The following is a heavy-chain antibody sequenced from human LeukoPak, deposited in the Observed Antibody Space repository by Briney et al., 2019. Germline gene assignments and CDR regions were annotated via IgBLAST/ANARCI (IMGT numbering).Heavy chain of an antibody. CDR2: ISSSSSYI. V-gene: IGHV3-21*04. CDR1: GFTFSSYS. CDR3: AKDTMIVTHAFDI. D-gene: IGHD3-22*01. Sequence: GGSLRLSCAASGFTFSSYSMNWVRQAPGKGLEWVSSISSSSSYIYYADSVKGRFTISRDNSKNTLYLQMNSLRAEDTAVYYCAKDTMIVTHAFDIWGQGTMVTVSS. J-gene: IGHJ3*02.